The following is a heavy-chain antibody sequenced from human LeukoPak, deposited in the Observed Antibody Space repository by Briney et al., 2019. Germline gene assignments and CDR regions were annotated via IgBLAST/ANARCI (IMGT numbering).Heavy chain of an antibody. V-gene: IGHV3-21*01. Sequence: GGSLRLSCAASGFTFNTYSMNWVRQAPGKGLEWVSSISSSSTYIYYADSVKGRFTIPRDNAKNSLYLQMNSLRAEDTAVYYCARFYYDSSAYFDSWGQGTLVTVSS. D-gene: IGHD3-22*01. CDR3: ARFYYDSSAYFDS. CDR1: GFTFNTYS. J-gene: IGHJ4*02. CDR2: ISSSSTYI.